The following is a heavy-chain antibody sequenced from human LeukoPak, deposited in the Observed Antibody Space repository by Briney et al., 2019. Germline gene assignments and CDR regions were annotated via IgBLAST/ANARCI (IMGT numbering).Heavy chain of an antibody. D-gene: IGHD7-27*01. J-gene: IGHJ4*02. V-gene: IGHV4-59*02. CDR2: IYHTGST. CDR3: ASRKLGNDY. Sequence: SETLSLTCTISGGSVSDYYWSWIRQSPGKGLEWIGYIYHTGSTSYSPSLKSRVTISADTSQNQFSLKLSSATAADTAVYYCASRKLGNDYWGQGTLVTVSS. CDR1: GGSVSDYY.